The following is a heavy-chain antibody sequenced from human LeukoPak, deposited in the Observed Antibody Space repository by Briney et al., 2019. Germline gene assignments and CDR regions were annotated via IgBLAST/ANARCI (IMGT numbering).Heavy chain of an antibody. Sequence: SETLSLTCSVSGASINSYYWNWIRQSPGKGLEWLGNIHYRGTTNYNPSLKSRVTLSLDSSKSQFALKVTSVTAADTAVYYCARGSRPSEYSSSSRVRNYYYYMDVWGKGTTVTVSS. CDR3: ARGSRPSEYSSSSRVRNYYYYMDV. D-gene: IGHD6-6*01. J-gene: IGHJ6*03. V-gene: IGHV4-59*13. CDR2: IHYRGTT. CDR1: GASINSYY.